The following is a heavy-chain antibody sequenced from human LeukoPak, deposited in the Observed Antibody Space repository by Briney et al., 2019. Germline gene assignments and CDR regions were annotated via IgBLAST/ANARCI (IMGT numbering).Heavy chain of an antibody. V-gene: IGHV4-34*12. J-gene: IGHJ4*02. CDR3: ARSWFSTGPADY. CDR1: GGSFSGYY. CDR2: IFHSGST. D-gene: IGHD6-13*01. Sequence: SETLSLTCAVYGGSFSGYYWSWIRQPPGKGLEWIGSIFHSGSTYYNPSLKSRVTISVDTSKNQFSLKLTSVTAADTAVCYCARSWFSTGPADYWGQGTLVTVSS.